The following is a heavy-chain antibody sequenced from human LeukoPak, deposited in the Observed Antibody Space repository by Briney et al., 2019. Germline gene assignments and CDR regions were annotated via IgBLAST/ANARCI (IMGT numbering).Heavy chain of an antibody. D-gene: IGHD3-10*01. CDR3: ARDRSSGRHIFHAA. J-gene: IGHJ5*02. CDR2: THNSGST. V-gene: IGHV4-59*12. Sequence: SETLSLTCTVSGGSISSFFWNWIRQPPGKGLEWIGFTHNSGSTNYNPSLKSRVTMSLDTSKNQFSLKLSSVTAADTAVYYCARDRSSGRHIFHAAWGQGTLVTVSS. CDR1: GGSISSFF.